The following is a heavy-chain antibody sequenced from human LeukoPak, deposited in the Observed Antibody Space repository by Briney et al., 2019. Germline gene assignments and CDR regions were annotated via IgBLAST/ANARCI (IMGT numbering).Heavy chain of an antibody. CDR1: GFTFDDYA. D-gene: IGHD6-13*01. CDR2: ISWSSGII. CDR3: AKDIAYSSSYYGFDY. J-gene: IGHJ4*02. V-gene: IGHV3-9*01. Sequence: GGSLRLSCAASGFTFDDYAMHWVRQVPGKGLEWVSGISWSSGIIGYADSVKGRFTISRDNAKNSLYLQMNNLRAEDTALYYCAKDIAYSSSYYGFDYWGQGTLVTVSS.